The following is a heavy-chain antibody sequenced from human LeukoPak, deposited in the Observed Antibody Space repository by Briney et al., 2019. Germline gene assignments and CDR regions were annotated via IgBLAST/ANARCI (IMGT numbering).Heavy chain of an antibody. CDR2: ISWNSGSI. CDR1: GFTFDDYA. D-gene: IGHD3-22*01. V-gene: IGHV3-9*01. J-gene: IGHJ4*02. Sequence: GGSLRLSCAASGFTFDDYAVHWVRQAPGKGLEWVSGISWNSGSIGYADSVKGRFTISRDNAKNSLYLQMNSLRAEDTALYYCASGRSYDSSGLDYWGQGTLVTVSS. CDR3: ASGRSYDSSGLDY.